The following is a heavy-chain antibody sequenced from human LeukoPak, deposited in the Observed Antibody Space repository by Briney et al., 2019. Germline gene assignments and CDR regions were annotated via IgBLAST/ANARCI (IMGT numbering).Heavy chain of an antibody. V-gene: IGHV4-59*01. J-gene: IGHJ5*02. CDR3: ARGGYYGSGNDFRFDP. D-gene: IGHD3-10*01. CDR1: GGSISSYY. Sequence: SETLSLTCTVSGGSISSYYWSWIRQPPGKGLEWIGYIYYSGSTNYKPSLKSRVTISVGTSKSQFSLKLSSVTAADTAVYYCARGGYYGSGNDFRFDPWGQGTLVTVSS. CDR2: IYYSGST.